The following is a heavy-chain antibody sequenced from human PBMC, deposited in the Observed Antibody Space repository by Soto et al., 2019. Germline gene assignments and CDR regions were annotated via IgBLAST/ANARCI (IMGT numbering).Heavy chain of an antibody. CDR3: VREDILGARSFDY. D-gene: IGHD1-26*01. CDR2: ISSGSKTI. J-gene: IGHJ4*02. V-gene: IGHV3-48*02. Sequence: XVSLRLCCAASGFTFGTFWMDWVRQAPGKGLEWVSYISSGSKTIYYADSVRGRFTVSRDNAKNSQFLQMNSLRDEDTAVYYCVREDILGARSFDYWGQGTLVTVSS. CDR1: GFTFGTFW.